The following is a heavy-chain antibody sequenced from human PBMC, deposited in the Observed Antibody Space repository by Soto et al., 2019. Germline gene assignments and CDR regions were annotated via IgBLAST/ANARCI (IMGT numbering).Heavy chain of an antibody. CDR2: TYPGDSET. J-gene: IGHJ4*01. V-gene: IGHV5-51*01. Sequence: GESLKISCHGSAFTFTNYYIGWVRQMPGKGLEWMGITYPGDSETTYSPSFQGQVTFSVDKSLNIAYLQWSSLKASDTAIYYCSITRHYHGAAFDSWGHGTLVTVSS. D-gene: IGHD3-10*01. CDR1: AFTFTNYY. CDR3: SITRHYHGAAFDS.